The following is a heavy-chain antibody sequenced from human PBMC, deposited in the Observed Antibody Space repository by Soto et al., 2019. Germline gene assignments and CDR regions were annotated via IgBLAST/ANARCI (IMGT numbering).Heavy chain of an antibody. D-gene: IGHD6-19*01. Sequence: HPGGSLRLSCAASGFTFSSYGMHWVRQAPGKGLEWVAVISYDGSNKYYADSVKGRFTISRDNSKNTLYLQMNSLRAEDTAVYYCAKGNQPTGYSSGSDWGRGTLVTVSS. V-gene: IGHV3-30*18. J-gene: IGHJ4*02. CDR2: ISYDGSNK. CDR3: AKGNQPTGYSSGSD. CDR1: GFTFSSYG.